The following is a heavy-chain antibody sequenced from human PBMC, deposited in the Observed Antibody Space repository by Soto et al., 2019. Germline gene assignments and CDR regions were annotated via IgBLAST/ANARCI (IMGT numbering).Heavy chain of an antibody. J-gene: IGHJ4*02. V-gene: IGHV3-33*01. CDR2: IWYDGSKK. CDR3: ARDGYCSGGSCYSVPVFDY. D-gene: IGHD2-15*01. Sequence: QVQLVESGGGVVQPGRSLRLSCAASGFTFSSYGMHWVRQAPGKGLEWVAVIWYDGSKKYYADSVKGRFTISRDNSKNALYLHMNSLRGEDTAVYYCARDGYCSGGSCYSVPVFDYWGQGTLVTVSS. CDR1: GFTFSSYG.